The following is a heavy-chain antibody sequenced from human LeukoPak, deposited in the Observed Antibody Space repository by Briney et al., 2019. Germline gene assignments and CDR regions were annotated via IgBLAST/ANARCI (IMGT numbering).Heavy chain of an antibody. Sequence: GGSLRLSCAASGFTFSSYSMNWVRQAPGKGLEWVSYISSSSSTIYYADSVKGRFTISRDNAKNSLYLQMNSLRAEDTAVYYCARDRSGPAAIRHASDIWGQGTMVTVSS. J-gene: IGHJ3*02. D-gene: IGHD2-2*01. CDR2: ISSSSSTI. CDR3: ARDRSGPAAIRHASDI. V-gene: IGHV3-48*01. CDR1: GFTFSSYS.